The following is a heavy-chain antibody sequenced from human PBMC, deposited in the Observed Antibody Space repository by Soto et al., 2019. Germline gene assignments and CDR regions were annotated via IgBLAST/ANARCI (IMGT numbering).Heavy chain of an antibody. CDR1: GFTFSSYE. D-gene: IGHD6-6*01. Sequence: EVQLVESGGGLVQPGGSLRLSCAASGFTFSSYEMNWVRQAPGRGLEWVSYIGSSGTTIYFADSVKGRFTISRDNAKNSLYVQMNSLSAEDTAVYYCARVYSSSSGRVCDYWGQGTLVTVSS. CDR3: ARVYSSSSGRVCDY. V-gene: IGHV3-48*03. CDR2: IGSSGTTI. J-gene: IGHJ4*02.